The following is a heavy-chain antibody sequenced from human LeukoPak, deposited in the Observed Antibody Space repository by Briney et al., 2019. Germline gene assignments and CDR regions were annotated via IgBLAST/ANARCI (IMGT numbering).Heavy chain of an antibody. D-gene: IGHD1-26*01. CDR1: GYTFTGYY. CDR3: ASINSGSYYHDAFDI. CDR2: INPNSGGT. V-gene: IGHV1-2*02. J-gene: IGHJ3*02. Sequence: GASVKVSCKAPGYTFTGYYMHWVRQAPGQGLEWMGWINPNSGGTNYAQKFQGRVTMTRDTSISTAYMELSRLRSDDTAVYYCASINSGSYYHDAFDIWGQGTMVTVSS.